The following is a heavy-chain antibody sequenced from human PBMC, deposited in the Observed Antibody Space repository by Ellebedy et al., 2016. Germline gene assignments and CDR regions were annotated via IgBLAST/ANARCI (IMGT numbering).Heavy chain of an antibody. CDR1: GFTFSGYG. CDR3: AKAPPVDGSGHDNNYYFHY. V-gene: IGHV3-30*18. CDR2: ISYGGSIT. Sequence: GESLKISXAASGFTFSGYGMSWVRQAPGMGLEWVTIISYGGSITYYADSVKGRFTVSRDDSKNTLYLQMNSLRPEDTAVYYCAKAPPVDGSGHDNNYYFHYWGQGTLVTVSS. J-gene: IGHJ4*02. D-gene: IGHD5-12*01.